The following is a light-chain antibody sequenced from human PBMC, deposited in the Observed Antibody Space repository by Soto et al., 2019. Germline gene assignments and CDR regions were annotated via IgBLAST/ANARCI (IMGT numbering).Light chain of an antibody. CDR1: FNDVGGYSY. Sequence: QSVLTQPPSASGSPGQSVTISCTGTFNDVGGYSYVSWYQQHPGKAPKVIIYEVYKRPSGVPDRFSGSKSGNTASLTISGLQAEDEADYYCCSYAGSYSYVFGTGTKVTVL. J-gene: IGLJ1*01. CDR3: CSYAGSYSYV. V-gene: IGLV2-8*01. CDR2: EVY.